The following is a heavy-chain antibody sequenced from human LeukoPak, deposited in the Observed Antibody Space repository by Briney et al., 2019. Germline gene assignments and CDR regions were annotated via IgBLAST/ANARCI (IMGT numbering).Heavy chain of an antibody. V-gene: IGHV3-30*14. D-gene: IGHD6-13*01. J-gene: IGHJ3*01. Sequence: GGSLRLSCVASGFTFSSYAMHWVRQAPGKGLEWVAVISYDGSNKYYADSVKGRFTISRDNSKNTLYLQMNSLRAEDTAVYYCARDLGSSSWYASDVWGQGTMVTVSS. CDR2: ISYDGSNK. CDR3: ARDLGSSSWYASDV. CDR1: GFTFSSYA.